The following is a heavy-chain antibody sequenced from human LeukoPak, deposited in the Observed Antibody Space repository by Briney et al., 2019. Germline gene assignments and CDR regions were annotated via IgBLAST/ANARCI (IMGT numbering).Heavy chain of an antibody. Sequence: ASQTLSLTCTVSGGSISSGRYDWGWIRQPGGKGLEWIVLIYTSATTNSPPSLTRRLTISVHTSKSQFSLTLSSVPAADTAVYYCARAGYRYTVLLDYWGQGTLVTVSS. CDR2: IYTSATT. D-gene: IGHD3-16*02. CDR3: ARAGYRYTVLLDY. CDR1: GGSISSGRYD. J-gene: IGHJ4*02. V-gene: IGHV4-61*02.